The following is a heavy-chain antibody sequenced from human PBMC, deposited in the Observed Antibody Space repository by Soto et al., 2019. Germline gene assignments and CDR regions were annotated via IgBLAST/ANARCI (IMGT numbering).Heavy chain of an antibody. J-gene: IGHJ5*02. CDR2: ISSSGNTI. V-gene: IGHV3-11*01. CDR3: AKMSSENYYDPVFS. CDR1: GFTFSDYY. D-gene: IGHD3-22*01. Sequence: VQLVESGGGVVKTSGSLRIACAASGFTFSDYYMSWVRQAPGKGLEWVSYISSSGNTIYYADSVKGRFTISRDNAKNSVYLQMNSLRAEDTALYFCAKMSSENYYDPVFSWGQGTLVTVSS.